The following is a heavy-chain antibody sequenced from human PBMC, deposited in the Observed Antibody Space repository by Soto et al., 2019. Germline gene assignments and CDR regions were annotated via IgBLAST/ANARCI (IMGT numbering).Heavy chain of an antibody. Sequence: EVQLVESGGGLVKPGGSLRLSCAASGFTFSNAWMSWVRQAPGKGLEWVGRIKSKTDGGTTDYAAPVKGRFTISRDDSKNTLYLQMNSLKTEDTAVYYCTTVRIVGALGFDYWGQGTLVTVSS. CDR3: TTVRIVGALGFDY. V-gene: IGHV3-15*01. J-gene: IGHJ4*02. CDR2: IKSKTDGGTT. CDR1: GFTFSNAW. D-gene: IGHD1-26*01.